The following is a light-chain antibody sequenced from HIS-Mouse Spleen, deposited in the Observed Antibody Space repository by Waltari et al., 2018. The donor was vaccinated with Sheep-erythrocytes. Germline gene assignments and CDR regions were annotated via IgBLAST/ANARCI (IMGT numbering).Light chain of an antibody. J-gene: IGKJ2*01. V-gene: IGKV3-11*01. Sequence: EIVLTQSPATLSLSPGESATLSCRASQSVSSYLAWYQQNPGQAPSLLIYDASNRATGIPARFSGSGSGTDFTLTISSLEPEDFAVYYCQQRSNWYTFGQGTKLEIK. CDR2: DAS. CDR3: QQRSNWYT. CDR1: QSVSSY.